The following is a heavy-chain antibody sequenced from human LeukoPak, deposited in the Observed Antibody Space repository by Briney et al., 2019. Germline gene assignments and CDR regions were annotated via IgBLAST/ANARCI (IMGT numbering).Heavy chain of an antibody. CDR3: AKDGSGVDY. CDR2: ITTSGGST. D-gene: IGHD1-26*01. CDR1: GFTFSSYA. V-gene: IGHV3-23*01. Sequence: PGGSLRLSCAASGFTFSSYAMSWVRQAPGKGLEWVSSITTSGGSTSYADSVRGRFTVSRDNSKYTLYLQMNSLRAEDTAVYYCAKDGSGVDYWGQGTLVTVSS. J-gene: IGHJ4*02.